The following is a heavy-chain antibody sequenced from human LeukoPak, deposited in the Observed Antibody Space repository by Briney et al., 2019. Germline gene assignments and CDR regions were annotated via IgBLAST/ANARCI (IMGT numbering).Heavy chain of an antibody. CDR3: ARAKPYDNNGYSPELRY. J-gene: IGHJ4*02. CDR1: GYTFTGYY. Sequence: GASVKVSCKASGYTFTGYYMHWVRQAPGQGLEWMGWINPNSGGTNYAQKFQGRVAMTWDTSIDTAYMELTRLRSDDTAVYYCARAKPYDNNGYSPELRYWGQGTLVTVSS. D-gene: IGHD3-22*01. CDR2: INPNSGGT. V-gene: IGHV1-2*02.